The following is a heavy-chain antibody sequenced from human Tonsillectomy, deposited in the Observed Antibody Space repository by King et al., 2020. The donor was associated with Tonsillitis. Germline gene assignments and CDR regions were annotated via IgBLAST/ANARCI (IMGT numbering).Heavy chain of an antibody. CDR3: ARVTGLMLDKYYYYYYYMDV. CDR2: IYYSGST. Sequence: QLQESGPGLVKPSETLSLTCTVSGGSISSYYWSWIRQPPGKGLEWIGYIYYSGSTNYNPSLKSRVTISVDTSKNQFSLKLSSVTAADTAVYYCARVTGLMLDKYYYYYYYMDVWGKGTTVTVSS. V-gene: IGHV4-59*01. J-gene: IGHJ6*03. D-gene: IGHD3-16*01. CDR1: GGSISSYY.